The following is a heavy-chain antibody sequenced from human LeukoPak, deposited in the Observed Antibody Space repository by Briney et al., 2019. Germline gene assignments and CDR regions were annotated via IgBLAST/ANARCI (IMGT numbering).Heavy chain of an antibody. D-gene: IGHD2-2*01. CDR3: ARSSTRDYYYYYYMDV. V-gene: IGHV1-18*01. J-gene: IGHJ6*03. Sequence: GASVKVSCKASGGTFSSYAISWVRQAPGQGLEWMGWISAYNGNTNYAQKLQGRVTMTTDTSTITAYMELRSLRSDDTAVYYCARSSTRDYYYYYYMDVWGKGTTVTVSS. CDR1: GGTFSSYA. CDR2: ISAYNGNT.